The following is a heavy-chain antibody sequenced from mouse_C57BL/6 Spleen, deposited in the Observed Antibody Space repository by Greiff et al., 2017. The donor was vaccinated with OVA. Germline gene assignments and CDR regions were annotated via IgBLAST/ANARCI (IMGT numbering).Heavy chain of an antibody. CDR1: GYTFTSYW. D-gene: IGHD1-1*01. CDR3: ARLGFTTVVATDFDY. Sequence: QVQLQQPGAELVRPGSSVKLSCKASGYTFTSYWMHWVKQRPIQGLEWIGNIDPSDSETHYNQKFKDKATLTVDKSSSTAYMQLSSLTSEDSAVYYCARLGFTTVVATDFDYWGQGTTLTVSS. J-gene: IGHJ2*01. V-gene: IGHV1-52*01. CDR2: IDPSDSET.